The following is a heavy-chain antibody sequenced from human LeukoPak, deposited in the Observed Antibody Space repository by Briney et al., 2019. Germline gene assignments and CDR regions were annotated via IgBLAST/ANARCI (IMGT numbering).Heavy chain of an antibody. Sequence: GGSLRLSCVASGFTFSKAWMNWVRQAPGKGLEWVGHIKSKTDGGTTDYAAPVKGRFTISRDDSKNTVYLQMNSLKTEDTAVYYCATQGYFTNGVCYGFDYWGQGTLVTVSS. CDR1: GFTFSKAW. V-gene: IGHV3-15*01. D-gene: IGHD2-8*01. CDR3: ATQGYFTNGVCYGFDY. CDR2: IKSKTDGGTT. J-gene: IGHJ4*02.